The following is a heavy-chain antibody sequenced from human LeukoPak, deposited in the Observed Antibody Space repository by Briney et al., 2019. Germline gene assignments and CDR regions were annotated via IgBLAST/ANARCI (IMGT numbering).Heavy chain of an antibody. CDR2: ISGSGGST. Sequence: PGGSLRLSCAASGFTFSTYAMSWVRQAPGKGLEWLSYISGSGGSTYYADSVKGRFTISRDNAKNSLYLQMNSLRAEDTAIYYCARLSGYSPYFDYWGQGTLVTVSS. CDR3: ARLSGYSPYFDY. D-gene: IGHD3-3*01. CDR1: GFTFSTYA. J-gene: IGHJ4*02. V-gene: IGHV3-23*01.